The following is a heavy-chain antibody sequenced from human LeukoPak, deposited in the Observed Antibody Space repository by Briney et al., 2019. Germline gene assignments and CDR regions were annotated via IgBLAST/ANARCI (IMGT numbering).Heavy chain of an antibody. V-gene: IGHV4-59*01. Sequence: SETLSLTCTVSGGSISSYYWSWIRQPPGKGLEWIGYIYYSGSTNYNPSLKSRVTISVDTSKDQFSLKLRSVTAADTAVYYCARELGLSWFDPWGQGTLVTVSS. CDR1: GGSISSYY. J-gene: IGHJ5*02. CDR3: ARELGLSWFDP. D-gene: IGHD1-7*01. CDR2: IYYSGST.